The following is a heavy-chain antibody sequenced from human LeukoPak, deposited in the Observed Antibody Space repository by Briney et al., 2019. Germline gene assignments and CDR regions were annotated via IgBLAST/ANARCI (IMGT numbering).Heavy chain of an antibody. CDR2: TSGSGGNT. V-gene: IGHV3-23*01. CDR3: TRGGRDVDY. Sequence: PGGSLRLSCAASGFIFSNYPMSWVRQAPGKGLEWVSVTSGSGGNTYYADSVKGRSIISRDNSKNTLFLQMNNLRAEDTAIYYCTRGGRDVDYWGQGTLVTVSS. CDR1: GFIFSNYP. D-gene: IGHD6-25*01. J-gene: IGHJ4*02.